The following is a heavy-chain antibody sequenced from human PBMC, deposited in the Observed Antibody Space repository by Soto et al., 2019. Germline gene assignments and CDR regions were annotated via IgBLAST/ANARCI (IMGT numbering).Heavy chain of an antibody. CDR2: MYLGGMT. V-gene: IGHV4-39*01. Sequence: SDTLSLTCTVSGVSFTNRNYFWGWMRQPPGKLLEWIGSMYLGGMTYYTPSLRSRVTITADTSKSQFSLRLNSVTAADTAVYHCATAPETYSPSGYYVNWFDPWGQGTLVTVSS. D-gene: IGHD3-22*01. CDR1: GVSFTNRNYF. CDR3: ATAPETYSPSGYYVNWFDP. J-gene: IGHJ5*02.